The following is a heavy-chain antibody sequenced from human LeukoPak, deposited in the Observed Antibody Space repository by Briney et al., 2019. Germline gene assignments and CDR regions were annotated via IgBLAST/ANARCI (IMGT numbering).Heavy chain of an antibody. D-gene: IGHD6-19*01. CDR1: GFTFSKYW. V-gene: IGHV3-74*01. CDR3: ATKQWLAPPPDS. Sequence: GGSLRLSCAASGFTFSKYWMLWVRQAPWRGLESVSRINTDGTVTTYADSVKGRFTVSRDNADNTMFLQMNSVRDEDTAVYYCATKQWLAPPPDSWGQGTPVTVSS. CDR2: INTDGTVT. J-gene: IGHJ4*02.